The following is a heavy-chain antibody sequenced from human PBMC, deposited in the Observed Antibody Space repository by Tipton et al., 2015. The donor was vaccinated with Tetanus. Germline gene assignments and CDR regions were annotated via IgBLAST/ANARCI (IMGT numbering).Heavy chain of an antibody. V-gene: IGHV3-23*01. J-gene: IGHJ4*02. CDR1: GFTFSNYA. CDR2: ITGSGASP. D-gene: IGHD2/OR15-2a*01. Sequence: SLRLSCKASGFTFSNYAISWVRQAPGKGLEWVSGITGSGASPYYAESVQGRFTISRDNSEGTVFLQMTSLSADDTAIYYCAKSSGFIMNIGGGYFDNWGQGTLVTVAS. CDR3: AKSSGFIMNIGGGYFDN.